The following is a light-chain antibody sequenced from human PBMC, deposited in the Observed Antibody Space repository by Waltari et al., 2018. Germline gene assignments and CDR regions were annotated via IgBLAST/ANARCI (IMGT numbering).Light chain of an antibody. V-gene: IGKV3-20*01. CDR1: QSVSNNY. J-gene: IGKJ4*01. Sequence: EIVLTQSPGTLSLSPGERATLSCRAIQSVSNNYLAWYQQKPGQAPRLLIYGTSSRATGIPDRFSGSGSGTDFTLTISRLEPEDFAVYYCQQYGSSPLTFGGGTKVEIK. CDR3: QQYGSSPLT. CDR2: GTS.